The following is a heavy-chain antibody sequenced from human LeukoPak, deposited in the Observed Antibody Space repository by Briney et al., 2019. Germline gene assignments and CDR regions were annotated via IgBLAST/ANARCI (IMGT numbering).Heavy chain of an antibody. D-gene: IGHD5-18*01. CDR2: INPNSGGT. V-gene: IGHV1-2*02. CDR3: ARDRGDTAMVTFLNRRIGAFDI. CDR1: GYTFTGYY. J-gene: IGHJ3*02. Sequence: ASVKVSCKASGYTFTGYYMHWVRQAPGQGLEWMGWINPNSGGTNYAQKFQGRVTMTRDTSISTAYMELSRLRSDDTAVYYCARDRGDTAMVTFLNRRIGAFDIWGQGTMVTVSS.